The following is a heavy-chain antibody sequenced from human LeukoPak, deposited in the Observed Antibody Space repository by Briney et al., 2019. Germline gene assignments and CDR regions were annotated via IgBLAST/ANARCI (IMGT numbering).Heavy chain of an antibody. D-gene: IGHD3-10*01. V-gene: IGHV3-21*01. CDR3: ARDSRGYGSGSSTYYFDY. J-gene: IGHJ4*02. CDR1: GFTFSSYS. CDR2: ISSSSSYI. Sequence: PGGSLRLSCAASGFTFSSYSMNWVRQAPGKGLEWVSSISSSSSYIYYADSVKGRFTISRDNAKNSLYLQMNSPRAEDTAVYYCARDSRGYGSGSSTYYFDYWGQGTLVTVSS.